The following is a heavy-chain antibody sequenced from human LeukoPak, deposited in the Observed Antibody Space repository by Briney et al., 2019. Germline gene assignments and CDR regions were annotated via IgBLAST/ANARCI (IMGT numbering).Heavy chain of an antibody. Sequence: ETLSLTCTVSGGSISSYYWSWIRQPPGKGLEWMGIIYSGDSDTTYSPSFQGQVTISADGSISTAYLQWSSLKASDTAMCYCARSTGYTSSWRTRGPNYFDYWGQGTLVTVSS. CDR3: ARSTGYTSSWRTRGPNYFDY. J-gene: IGHJ4*02. CDR2: IYSGDSDT. D-gene: IGHD6-13*01. CDR1: GGSISSYY. V-gene: IGHV5-51*01.